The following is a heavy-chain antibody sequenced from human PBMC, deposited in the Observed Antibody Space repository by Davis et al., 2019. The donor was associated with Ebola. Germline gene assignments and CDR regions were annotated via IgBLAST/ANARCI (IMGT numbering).Heavy chain of an antibody. Sequence: GSLRLSCAASGFTFSNAWMSWIRQPPGKGLEWIGYISYTGSTNFNPSLKSRVTISVDTSKNQFSLKLSSVTAADTAVYYCARDLDPVSLGMDVWGKGTTVTVSS. V-gene: IGHV4-59*12. J-gene: IGHJ6*04. CDR1: GFTFSNAW. CDR2: ISYTGST. CDR3: ARDLDPVSLGMDV.